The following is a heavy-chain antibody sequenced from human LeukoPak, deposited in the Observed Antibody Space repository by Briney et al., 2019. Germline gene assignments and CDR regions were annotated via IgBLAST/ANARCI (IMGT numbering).Heavy chain of an antibody. CDR1: GYTFTGYY. Sequence: ASVKVSCKASGYTFTGYYMHWVRQAPGQGLEWMGWTNPNSGGTNYAQKFQGRVTMTRDTSISTAYMELSRLRSDDTAVYYCARSLLFYGDYVGFFDYWGQGTLVTVSS. D-gene: IGHD4-17*01. CDR3: ARSLLFYGDYVGFFDY. V-gene: IGHV1-2*02. CDR2: TNPNSGGT. J-gene: IGHJ4*02.